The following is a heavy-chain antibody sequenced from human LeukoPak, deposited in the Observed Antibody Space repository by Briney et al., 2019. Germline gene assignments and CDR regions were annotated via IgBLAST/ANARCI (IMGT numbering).Heavy chain of an antibody. CDR1: GYTFAGYY. Sequence: GASVKVSCKASGYTFAGYYMHWVRQAPGQGLEWMGRINPNSGGTNYAQKFQGRVTMTRDTSISTAYMELGRLRSDDTAVYYCASSSSSWKYYFDYWGQGTLVTVSS. CDR2: INPNSGGT. CDR3: ASSSSSWKYYFDY. D-gene: IGHD6-13*01. V-gene: IGHV1-2*06. J-gene: IGHJ4*02.